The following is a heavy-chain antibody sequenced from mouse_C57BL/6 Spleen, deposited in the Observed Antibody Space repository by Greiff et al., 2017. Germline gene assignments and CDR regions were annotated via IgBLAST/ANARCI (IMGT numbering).Heavy chain of an antibody. CDR3: TRDFGPYAMDY. CDR1: GFTFSSYA. V-gene: IGHV5-9-1*02. Sequence: EVHLVESGEGLVKPGGSLKLSCAASGFTFSSYAMSWVRQTPEKRLEWVAYISSGGDYIYYADTVKGRFTISRDNARNTLYLQMSSLKSEDTAMYYCTRDFGPYAMDYWGQGTSVTVSS. CDR2: ISSGGDYI. J-gene: IGHJ4*01.